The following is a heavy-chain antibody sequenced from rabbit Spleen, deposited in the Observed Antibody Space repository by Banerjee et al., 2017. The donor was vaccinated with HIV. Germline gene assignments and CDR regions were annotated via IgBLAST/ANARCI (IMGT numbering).Heavy chain of an antibody. J-gene: IGHJ4*01. CDR1: GVSFSSSSY. V-gene: IGHV1S40*01. CDR3: VRGASSTGYYNL. D-gene: IGHD1-1*01. Sequence: QSLEESGGDLVKPGASLTLTCTASGVSFSSSSYMCWVRQAPGKGLEWIACIDTGSSGFTYFATWAKGRFTISKTSSTTVTLQLNSLTAADTATYFCVRGASSTGYYNLWGQGTLVTVS. CDR2: IDTGSSGFT.